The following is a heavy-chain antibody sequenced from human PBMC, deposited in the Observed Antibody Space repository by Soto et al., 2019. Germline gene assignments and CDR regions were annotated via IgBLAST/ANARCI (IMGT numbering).Heavy chain of an antibody. CDR3: ARDIAAVPRAFDY. CDR1: GGSISSYF. CDR2: VYYTGTT. Sequence: PXATLSLTCTVSGGSISSYFYIWVRKPPGKGLEWIGSVYYTGTTDYNPSLKSRVTISVDTSKTQFSLNLRSVTAADTAVYYCARDIAAVPRAFDYWGRGTLVTV. J-gene: IGHJ4*02. V-gene: IGHV4-59*01. D-gene: IGHD6-13*01.